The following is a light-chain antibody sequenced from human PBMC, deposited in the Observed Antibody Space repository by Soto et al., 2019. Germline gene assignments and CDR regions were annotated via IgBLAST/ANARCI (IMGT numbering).Light chain of an antibody. V-gene: IGLV1-47*01. CDR1: SSNIGSNY. CDR3: AAWDDSLSGPVYV. CDR2: RNN. J-gene: IGLJ1*01. Sequence: QSVLTQPPSASGTPCQRVTISCSGSSSNIGSNYVYWYQQLPGTAPKLLIYRNNQRPSGVPDRFSGSKSGTSASLAISGLRSEDEADYYCAAWDDSLSGPVYVFGTGTKVTVL.